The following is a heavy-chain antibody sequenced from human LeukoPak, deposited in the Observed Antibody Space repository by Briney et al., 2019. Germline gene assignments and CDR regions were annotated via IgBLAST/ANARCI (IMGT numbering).Heavy chain of an antibody. D-gene: IGHD3-22*01. J-gene: IGHJ5*02. Sequence: SETLSLTCTVSGGSISSYYWSWIRQPPGKGLEWNGYIYYSGSTNYNPSLKSRVTISVDTSKNQFSLKLSSVTAADTAVYYCARVGYYDSSGYYTHHWFDPWGQGTLVTVSS. CDR3: ARVGYYDSSGYYTHHWFDP. CDR2: IYYSGST. V-gene: IGHV4-59*01. CDR1: GGSISSYY.